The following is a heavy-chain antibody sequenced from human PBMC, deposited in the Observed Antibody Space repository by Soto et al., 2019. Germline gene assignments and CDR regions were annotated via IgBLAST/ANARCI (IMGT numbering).Heavy chain of an antibody. V-gene: IGHV3-11*06. CDR2: ISGSGAYT. J-gene: IGHJ6*02. D-gene: IGHD5-18*01. CDR3: ARSSGWIHVVGYKEGLDV. CDR1: GFIFSDY. Sequence: QVQLVESGGGLVKPGGSLRLSCTGSGFIFSDYMTWIRQAPGKGLEWVSYISGSGAYTKYADSVRGRCTISRDNAKNSLWLQINSLRAEDTALYYCARSSGWIHVVGYKEGLDVWGQGTTVIVSS.